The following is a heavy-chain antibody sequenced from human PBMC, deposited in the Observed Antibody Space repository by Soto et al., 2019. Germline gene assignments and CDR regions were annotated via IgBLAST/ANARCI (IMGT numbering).Heavy chain of an antibody. Sequence: QVQLVQSGAEVKKPGSSVKVSCKASGGTFSSYAISWVRLAPGQGLEWMGGIIPIFGTANYPQKFHGRVTITADKSTSTAYMELSSLRSEGTAVYYRARLSSSSWSAAFDIWGQGTMATPSS. V-gene: IGHV1-69*06. CDR1: GGTFSSYA. CDR2: IIPIFGTA. D-gene: IGHD6-13*01. CDR3: ARLSSSSWSAAFDI. J-gene: IGHJ3*02.